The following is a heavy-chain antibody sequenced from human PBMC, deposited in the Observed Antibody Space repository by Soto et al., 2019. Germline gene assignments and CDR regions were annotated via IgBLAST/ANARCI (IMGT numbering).Heavy chain of an antibody. CDR1: GGSVSSGSYC. J-gene: IGHJ3*02. CDR2: MSHSGGT. CDR3: ARVERGTATTVVDPFDI. D-gene: IGHD1-1*01. Sequence: QVQLQQWGAGLLKPSETLSLTCAVYGGSVSSGSYCWSWIRQPPGKGLEWIGEMSHSGGTHFNPSLKSRVTISVDTSKNLFSLKMSFVTAADTALYYCARVERGTATTVVDPFDICGLGTMVTVSS. V-gene: IGHV4-34*01.